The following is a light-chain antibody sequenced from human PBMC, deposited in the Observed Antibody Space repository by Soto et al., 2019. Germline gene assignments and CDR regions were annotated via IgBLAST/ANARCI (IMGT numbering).Light chain of an antibody. V-gene: IGKV1-39*01. J-gene: IGKJ1*01. Sequence: DIQMTQSPSSLSASVGDRVTITCRTSQTINNWLNWYQQKPGKAPQLLIYGTSNLYNGVPSRFSGSGAGTDFTLTITSLQPEDFAVYYCQQSYNPPWTFGQGTKVEIK. CDR1: QTINNW. CDR2: GTS. CDR3: QQSYNPPWT.